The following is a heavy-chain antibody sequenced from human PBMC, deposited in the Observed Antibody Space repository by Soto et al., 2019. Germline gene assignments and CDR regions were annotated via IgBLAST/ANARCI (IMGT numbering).Heavy chain of an antibody. CDR3: ARTQPSALIAVARIGGYFDY. Sequence: SVKVSCKASGGTFSSYAISWVRQAPGQGLEWMGGIIPIFGTANYAQKFQGRVTITADESTSTAYMELSSLRSEDTAVYYCARTQPSALIAVARIGGYFDYWGQGTLVTVSS. CDR2: IIPIFGTA. J-gene: IGHJ4*02. CDR1: GGTFSSYA. D-gene: IGHD6-19*01. V-gene: IGHV1-69*13.